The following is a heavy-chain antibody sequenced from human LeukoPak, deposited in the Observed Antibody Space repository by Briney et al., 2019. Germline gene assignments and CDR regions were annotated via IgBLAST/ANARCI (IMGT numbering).Heavy chain of an antibody. J-gene: IGHJ5*02. D-gene: IGHD6-6*01. CDR3: ARHEYQVFPPANWFDP. Sequence: SETLSLTCTVSGDSVSSSNFFWGWIRQSPGKGLEWIGSFHYGGSAFDNPSLKSRVTISVDTSNNHFSLELTSVTAADSAVYYCARHEYQVFPPANWFDPWGQGTLVTVSS. CDR1: GDSVSSSNFF. CDR2: FHYGGSA. V-gene: IGHV4-39*02.